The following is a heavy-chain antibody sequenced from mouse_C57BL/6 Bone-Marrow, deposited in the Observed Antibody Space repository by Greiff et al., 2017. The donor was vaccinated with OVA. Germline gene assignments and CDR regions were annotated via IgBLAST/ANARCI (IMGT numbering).Heavy chain of an antibody. V-gene: IGHV1-61*01. J-gene: IGHJ2*01. CDR1: GYTFTSYW. CDR3: ARYCNYSSPYYFDY. CDR2: IYPSDSET. Sequence: VQLQQPGAELVRPGSSVKLSCKASGYTFTSYWLDWVKQRPGQGLEWIGNIYPSDSETHYNQKFKDKATLTVDKSSSTAYMQLSSLTSEDSAVYSCARYCNYSSPYYFDYWGQGTTLTVSS. D-gene: IGHD2-5*01.